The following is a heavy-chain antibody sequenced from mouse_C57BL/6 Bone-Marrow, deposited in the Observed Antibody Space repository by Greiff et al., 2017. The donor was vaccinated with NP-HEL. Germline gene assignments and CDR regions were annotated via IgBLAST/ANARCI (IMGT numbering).Heavy chain of an antibody. CDR1: GYTFTDHT. Sequence: VQRVESDAELVKPGASVKISCKVSGYTFTDHTIHWMKQRPEQGLEWIGNIYPRDGSTKYNEKFKGKATLTADKSSSTAYMQLNSLTSEDSAVYFCARRGVYYGNPGDYWGQGTTLTVSS. D-gene: IGHD2-1*01. V-gene: IGHV1-78*01. CDR2: IYPRDGST. J-gene: IGHJ2*01. CDR3: ARRGVYYGNPGDY.